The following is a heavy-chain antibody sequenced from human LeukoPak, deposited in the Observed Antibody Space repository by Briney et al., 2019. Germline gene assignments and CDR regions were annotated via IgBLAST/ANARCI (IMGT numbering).Heavy chain of an antibody. CDR2: IIPIFGTA. CDR3: ARAEAVNAFWSGYNFDY. CDR1: GGTFSSYA. D-gene: IGHD3-3*01. V-gene: IGHV1-69*13. J-gene: IGHJ4*02. Sequence: VASVKVSCKASGGTFSSYAISWVRQAPGQGLEWMGGIIPIFGTANYAQKFQGRVTITADESTSTAYMELSSLRSEDTAVYYCARAEAVNAFWSGYNFDYWGQGTLVTVSS.